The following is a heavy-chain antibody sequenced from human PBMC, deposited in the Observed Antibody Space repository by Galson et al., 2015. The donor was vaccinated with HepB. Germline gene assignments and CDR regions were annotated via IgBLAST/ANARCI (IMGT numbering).Heavy chain of an antibody. CDR2: ISYDGSNK. CDR3: ARAMRGDSGSYEDFDY. CDR1: GFTFSSYA. D-gene: IGHD1-26*01. V-gene: IGHV3-30-3*01. Sequence: SLRLSCAASGFTFSSYAMHWVRQAPGKGLEWVAVISYDGSNKYYADSVKGRFTISRDNSKNTLYLQMNSLRAEDTAVYYCARAMRGDSGSYEDFDYWGQGTLVTVSS. J-gene: IGHJ4*02.